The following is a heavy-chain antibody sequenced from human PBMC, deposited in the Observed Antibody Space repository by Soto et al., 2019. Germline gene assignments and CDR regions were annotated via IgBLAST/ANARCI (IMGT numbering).Heavy chain of an antibody. CDR3: ARAEAARNWFDP. D-gene: IGHD2-15*01. Sequence: TLSLTCTVSGGSISSGGYYWSWIRQHPGKGLEWIGYIYYSGSTYYNPSLKSRVTISVDTSKNQFSLKLSSVTAADTAVYYCARAEAARNWFDPWGQGTLVTVSS. J-gene: IGHJ5*02. V-gene: IGHV4-31*03. CDR1: GGSISSGGYY. CDR2: IYYSGST.